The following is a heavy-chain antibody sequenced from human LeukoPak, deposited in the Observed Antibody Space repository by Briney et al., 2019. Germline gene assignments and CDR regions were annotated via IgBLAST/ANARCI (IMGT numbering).Heavy chain of an antibody. Sequence: SETLSLTCTVSGGSISSYYWSWIRQPPGKGLEWIGYIYYSGSTNYNPSLKSRVTISVDTSKNQFSLKLSSVTAADTAVCYCARHSYYNFWGQGTLVTVSS. CDR3: ARHSYYNF. CDR2: IYYSGST. D-gene: IGHD3-3*01. CDR1: GGSISSYY. J-gene: IGHJ4*02. V-gene: IGHV4-59*08.